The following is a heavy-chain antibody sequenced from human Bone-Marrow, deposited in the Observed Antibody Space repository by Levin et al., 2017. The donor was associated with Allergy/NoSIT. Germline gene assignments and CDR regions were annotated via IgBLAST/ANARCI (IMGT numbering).Heavy chain of an antibody. CDR1: GFTFSSYA. Sequence: GGSLRLSCAASGFTFSSYAMHWVRQAPGKGLEWVAVISYDGSSKYYADSVKGRFTVSRDNSKNTLYLQMNSLRAEDTAVYYCARDMARQLWFTYYHYYGMDVWGQGTTVTVSS. J-gene: IGHJ6*02. CDR3: ARDMARQLWFTYYHYYGMDV. D-gene: IGHD5-18*01. CDR2: ISYDGSSK. V-gene: IGHV3-30-3*01.